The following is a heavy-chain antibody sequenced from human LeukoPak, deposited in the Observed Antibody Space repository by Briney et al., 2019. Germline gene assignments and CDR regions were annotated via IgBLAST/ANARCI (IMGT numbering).Heavy chain of an antibody. CDR1: GFTFSNYA. V-gene: IGHV3-30*04. D-gene: IGHD5-18*01. Sequence: GGSLRLSCAASGFTFSNYAMHWVRQAPGKGLEWVAVISYDGSNKYYADSVKGRFTISRDNSKNTLYLQMNSLRAEDTAVYYCARDHYSYGYYYGMDVWGKGTTVTVSS. J-gene: IGHJ6*04. CDR3: ARDHYSYGYYYGMDV. CDR2: ISYDGSNK.